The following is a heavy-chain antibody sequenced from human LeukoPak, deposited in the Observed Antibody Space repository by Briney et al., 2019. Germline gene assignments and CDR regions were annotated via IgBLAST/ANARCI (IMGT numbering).Heavy chain of an antibody. CDR1: GFTFSSYW. J-gene: IGHJ4*02. CDR3: ARVRPSSSWQWLAPAPDDYFDY. D-gene: IGHD6-19*01. V-gene: IGHV3-7*01. CDR2: IKQDGSEK. Sequence: GGSLRLSCAASGFTFSSYWMSWVRQAPGKGLEWVANIKQDGSEKYYVDSVKGRFTISRDNAKNSLYLQMNSLRAEDTAVYYCARVRPSSSWQWLAPAPDDYFDYWGQGTLVTVSS.